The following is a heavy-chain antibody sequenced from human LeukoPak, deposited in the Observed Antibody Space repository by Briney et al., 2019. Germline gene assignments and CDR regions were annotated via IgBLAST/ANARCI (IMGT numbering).Heavy chain of an antibody. CDR2: ISSSSSYT. CDR1: GFTFSDYY. Sequence: PGGSLRLSCAASGFTFSDYYMSWIRQAPGKGLEWVSYISSSSSYTNYADSVKGRFTISRDNAKNSLYLQMNSLRAADTAVYYCARVGDTAMVDYWGQGTLVTVSS. D-gene: IGHD5-18*01. V-gene: IGHV3-11*05. CDR3: ARVGDTAMVDY. J-gene: IGHJ4*02.